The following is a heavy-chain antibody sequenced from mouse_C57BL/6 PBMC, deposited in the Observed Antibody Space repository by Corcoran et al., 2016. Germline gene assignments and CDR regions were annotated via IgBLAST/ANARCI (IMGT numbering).Heavy chain of an antibody. CDR2: INTYSGVP. D-gene: IGHD3-2*02. CDR1: GYTFTTYG. Sequence: QIQLVQSGPELKKPGETVKISCKASGYTFTTYGMSWVKQAPGKGLKWMGWINTYSGVPTYADDFKGRFAFSLETSASTAYLQINNRKNEDTSTYFCARKAQATRGYCDYWGQGTTLTVSS. V-gene: IGHV9-3*01. CDR3: ARKAQATRGYCDY. J-gene: IGHJ2*01.